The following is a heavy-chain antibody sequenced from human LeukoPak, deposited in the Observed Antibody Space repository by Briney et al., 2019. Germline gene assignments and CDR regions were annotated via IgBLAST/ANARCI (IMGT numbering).Heavy chain of an antibody. CDR2: MSYDWSNK. Sequence: GGPRRLYCAASEFTFSSYPMHWARQAPGKGLECVTVMSYDWSNKYYTDSLKGRFTTSKDHSNNTMYLQMNSLRAEDTAVYYCAGDHGISSAILDYWGQGTLVTVSS. D-gene: IGHD2-2*02. J-gene: IGHJ4*02. CDR1: EFTFSSYP. CDR3: AGDHGISSAILDY. V-gene: IGHV3-30-3*01.